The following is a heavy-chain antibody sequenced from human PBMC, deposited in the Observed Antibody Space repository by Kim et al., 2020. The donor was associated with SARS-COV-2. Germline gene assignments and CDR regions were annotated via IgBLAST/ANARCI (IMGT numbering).Heavy chain of an antibody. J-gene: IGHJ4*02. CDR3: TTLNITMIVVVITC. D-gene: IGHD3-22*01. Sequence: AAPVKGRFTISRDDSKNTLYLQMNSLKTEDTAVYYCTTLNITMIVVVITCWGQGTLVTVSS. V-gene: IGHV3-15*01.